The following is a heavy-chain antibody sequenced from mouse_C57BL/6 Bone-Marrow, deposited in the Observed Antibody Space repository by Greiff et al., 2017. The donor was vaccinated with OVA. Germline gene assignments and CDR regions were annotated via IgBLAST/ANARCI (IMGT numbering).Heavy chain of an antibody. Sequence: EVKLVESGGGLVKPGGSLKLSCAASGFTFSDYGMHWVRQAPEKGLEWVAYISSGSSTIYYADTVKGRFTISRDNAKNTLFLQMTRLRSEDTAMYYCARPGYYGSSLDYWGQGTTLTVSS. CDR2: ISSGSSTI. D-gene: IGHD1-1*01. J-gene: IGHJ2*01. CDR1: GFTFSDYG. CDR3: ARPGYYGSSLDY. V-gene: IGHV5-17*01.